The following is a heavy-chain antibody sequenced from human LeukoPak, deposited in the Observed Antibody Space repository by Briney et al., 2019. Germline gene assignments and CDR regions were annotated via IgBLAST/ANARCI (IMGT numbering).Heavy chain of an antibody. V-gene: IGHV3-30*04. Sequence: GGSLRLSCAASGFTFSSYTMHWVRQAPGKGLEWVAVISYDGSNKYYADSVKGRFTISRDNSKNTLYLQMNSLRAEDTAVYYCAKEPYYDSSGYFDYWGQGTLVTVSS. CDR3: AKEPYYDSSGYFDY. D-gene: IGHD3-22*01. CDR2: ISYDGSNK. J-gene: IGHJ4*02. CDR1: GFTFSSYT.